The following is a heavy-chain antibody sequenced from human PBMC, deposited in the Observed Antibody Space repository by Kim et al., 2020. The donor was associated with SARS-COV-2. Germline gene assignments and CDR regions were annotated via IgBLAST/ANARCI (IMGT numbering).Heavy chain of an antibody. CDR2: INHSGST. CDR3: ARGRPWHY. V-gene: IGHV4-34*01. D-gene: IGHD6-6*01. CDR1: GGSFSGYY. J-gene: IGHJ4*02. Sequence: SETLSLTCAVYGGSFSGYYWSWIRQPPGKGLEWIGEINHSGSTNYNPFLKCRVTISVDTSKNQFSLKLSSVTAADTAVYYCARGRPWHYWGQGTLVTVSS.